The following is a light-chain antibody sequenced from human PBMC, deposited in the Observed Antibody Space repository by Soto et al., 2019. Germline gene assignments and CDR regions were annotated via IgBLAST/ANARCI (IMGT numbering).Light chain of an antibody. Sequence: QSVLTQPASVSGSPGQSITISCTGTSSDVGGYNYDSWYQLHPGKAPKLILYEVTNRPSGVSDRFSGSKSGNTASLTISGLQAEDEADYYCSSYTSSTAYVFGTGTKVTVL. CDR1: SSDVGGYNY. V-gene: IGLV2-14*01. J-gene: IGLJ1*01. CDR2: EVT. CDR3: SSYTSSTAYV.